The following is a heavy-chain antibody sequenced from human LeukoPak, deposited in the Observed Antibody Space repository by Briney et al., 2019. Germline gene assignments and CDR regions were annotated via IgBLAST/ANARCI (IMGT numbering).Heavy chain of an antibody. D-gene: IGHD6-13*01. CDR1: GYTFTGYY. CDR3: ARGPSPGWYSSSWYYFDY. V-gene: IGHV1-2*02. CDR2: INPNSGGT. J-gene: IGHJ4*02. Sequence: GASVKVSCKASGYTFTGYYMHWVRQAPGQGLEWVGWINPNSGGTNYAQKFQGRVTMTRDTSISTAYMELSRLRSDDTAVYYCARGPSPGWYSSSWYYFDYWGQGTLVTVSS.